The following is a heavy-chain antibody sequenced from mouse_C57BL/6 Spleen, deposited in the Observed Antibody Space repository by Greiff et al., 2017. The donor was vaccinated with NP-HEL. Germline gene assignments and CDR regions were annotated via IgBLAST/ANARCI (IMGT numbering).Heavy chain of an antibody. CDR2: INPNNGGT. J-gene: IGHJ2*01. Sequence: EVQLQQSGPELVKPGASVKMSCKASGYTFTDYNMHWVKQSHGKSLEWIGYINPNNGGTSYNQKFKGKATLTVNKSSSTAYMELRSLTSEDSAVYDCARGATGVVPFDYWGQGTTLTVSS. D-gene: IGHD1-1*01. V-gene: IGHV1-22*01. CDR1: GYTFTDYN. CDR3: ARGATGVVPFDY.